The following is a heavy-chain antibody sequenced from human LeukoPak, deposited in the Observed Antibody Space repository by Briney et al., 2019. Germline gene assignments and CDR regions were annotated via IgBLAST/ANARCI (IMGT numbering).Heavy chain of an antibody. CDR3: ARTVAVTSMLDY. D-gene: IGHD2-21*02. CDR1: GGSISSYY. V-gene: IGHV4-59*08. J-gene: IGHJ4*02. CDR2: IYYSGST. Sequence: PSETLSVTCTVSGGSISSYYWSWIRQPPGKGLEWIGYIYYSGSTNYNPSLKSRVTISVDTSKNQFSLKLSSVTAADTAVYYCARTVAVTSMLDYWGQGTLVTFSS.